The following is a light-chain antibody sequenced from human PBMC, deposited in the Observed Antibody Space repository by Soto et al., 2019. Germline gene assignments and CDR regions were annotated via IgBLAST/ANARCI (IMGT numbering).Light chain of an antibody. CDR3: AAWDDSLNCVV. CDR2: SDN. V-gene: IGLV1-44*01. Sequence: QSVLTQPPSASGTPGQRVTISCSGSSSNIGRNTVNWYQQLPGTAPKLLIYSDNQRPSGVPDRFSGSKSGTSASLAISGLQSEDEADYYCAAWDDSLNCVVFGGGTKVTVL. J-gene: IGLJ2*01. CDR1: SSNIGRNT.